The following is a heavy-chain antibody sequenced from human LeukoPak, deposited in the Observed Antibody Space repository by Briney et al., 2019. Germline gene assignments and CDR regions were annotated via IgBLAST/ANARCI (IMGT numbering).Heavy chain of an antibody. CDR3: AKARLLNDAFDI. CDR1: GFTFSDYY. V-gene: IGHV3-11*03. Sequence: PGGSLRLSCAASGFTFSDYYMNWVRQAPGKGLEWVSYISSSSSYTNYADSVKGRFTISRDNAKNSLYLQMNSLRAEDTAVYYCAKARLLNDAFDIWGQGTRVTVSS. CDR2: ISSSSSYT. J-gene: IGHJ3*02. D-gene: IGHD2/OR15-2a*01.